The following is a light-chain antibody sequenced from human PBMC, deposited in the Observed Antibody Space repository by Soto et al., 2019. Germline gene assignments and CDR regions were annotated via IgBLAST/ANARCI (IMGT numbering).Light chain of an antibody. V-gene: IGKV2-30*01. CDR2: KVS. Sequence: DVVMTQSPLSLPVTLGQPASISCRSSQSLVYSDGNTYLNWFQQRPGQSPRRLIYKVSNRDSGVPDRFSGSGSGTDFTLKISRVEAEDVGVYYCMQGTHWPAPFCGGTKVEIK. CDR3: MQGTHWPAP. J-gene: IGKJ4*01. CDR1: QSLVYSDGNTY.